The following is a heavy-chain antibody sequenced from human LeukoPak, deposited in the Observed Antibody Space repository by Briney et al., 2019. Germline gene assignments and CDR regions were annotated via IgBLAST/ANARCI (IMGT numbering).Heavy chain of an antibody. V-gene: IGHV3-30*18. D-gene: IGHD6-13*01. Sequence: GGSLRLSCAASRFTFSSFWMSWVRQAPGKGLEWVAVISYDGSNKYYADSVKGRFTISRDNSKNTRYLQMNSLRAEDTAVYYCAKDLVFWSQGTLVTVSS. J-gene: IGHJ4*02. CDR3: AKDLVF. CDR1: RFTFSSFW. CDR2: ISYDGSNK.